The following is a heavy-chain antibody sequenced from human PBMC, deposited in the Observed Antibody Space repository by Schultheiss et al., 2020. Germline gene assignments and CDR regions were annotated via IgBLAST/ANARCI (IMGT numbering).Heavy chain of an antibody. D-gene: IGHD2-2*01. J-gene: IGHJ5*02. CDR2: INHSGST. CDR3: AREGIVVVPAPKGLDP. V-gene: IGHV4-34*09. CDR1: GGSISSYY. Sequence: SETLSLTCTVSGGSISSYYWSWIRQPAGKGLEWIGEINHSGSTNYNPSLKSRVTISVDTSKNQFSLKLSSVTAADTAVYYCAREGIVVVPAPKGLDPWGQGTLVTVSS.